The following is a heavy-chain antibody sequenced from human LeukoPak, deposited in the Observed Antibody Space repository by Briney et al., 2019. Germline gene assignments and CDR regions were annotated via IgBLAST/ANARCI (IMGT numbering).Heavy chain of an antibody. CDR3: ATNRRGTMIVNY. V-gene: IGHV1-69*13. CDR2: IIPIFGTA. J-gene: IGHJ4*02. Sequence: ASVKVSCKASGGTFSSYAISWVRQAPGQGLEWMGGIIPIFGTANYAQKFQGRVTITADESTSTAYMELSSLRSEDTAVYYCATNRRGTMIVNYWGQGTLVTVSS. CDR1: GGTFSSYA. D-gene: IGHD3-22*01.